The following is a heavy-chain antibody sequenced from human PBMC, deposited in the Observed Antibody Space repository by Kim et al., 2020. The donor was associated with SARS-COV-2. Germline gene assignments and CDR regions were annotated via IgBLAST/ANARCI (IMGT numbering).Heavy chain of an antibody. CDR3: ARLGRSYGSGSLYYFDY. CDR1: GASISSSSYY. CDR2: NYYSGST. V-gene: IGHV4-39*01. D-gene: IGHD3-10*01. Sequence: AETLSLTCIVSGASISSSSYYWGWIRQPPGKGLECIGSNYYSGSTYYNPSLKSRATISVDTSKNQFSLKLSSVTAADTAVYYCARLGRSYGSGSLYYFDYWGQGTLVTVSS. J-gene: IGHJ4*02.